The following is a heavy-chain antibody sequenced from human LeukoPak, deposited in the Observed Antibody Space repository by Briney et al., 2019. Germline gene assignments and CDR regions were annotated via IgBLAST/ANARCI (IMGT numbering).Heavy chain of an antibody. Sequence: PGGSLRLSCAASGFTFSSYSMNWVRQAPGKGLEWVSSISSSSSYIYYADSVKGRFTISRDNAKNSLYLQMNSLRAEDTAVYYCARATRYCSSTSCQNYYYYMDVWGKGTTVTVSS. D-gene: IGHD2-2*01. CDR3: ARATRYCSSTSCQNYYYYMDV. J-gene: IGHJ6*03. V-gene: IGHV3-21*01. CDR1: GFTFSSYS. CDR2: ISSSSSYI.